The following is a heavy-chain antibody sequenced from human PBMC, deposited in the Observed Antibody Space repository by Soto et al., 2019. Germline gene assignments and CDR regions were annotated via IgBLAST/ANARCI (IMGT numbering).Heavy chain of an antibody. D-gene: IGHD4-17*01. Sequence: QVQLVQSGAEVKKPGSSVKVSCKASGGTFSSYAISWVRQAPGQGLEWMGGIVPIFGTANYAQKFQGRVTITADESTSTAYMELSSLKSEETAVYYCARSHASFSTVTTSDGYNYKWFDPWGQGTLVTVSS. V-gene: IGHV1-69*01. CDR1: GGTFSSYA. J-gene: IGHJ5*02. CDR2: IVPIFGTA. CDR3: ARSHASFSTVTTSDGYNYKWFDP.